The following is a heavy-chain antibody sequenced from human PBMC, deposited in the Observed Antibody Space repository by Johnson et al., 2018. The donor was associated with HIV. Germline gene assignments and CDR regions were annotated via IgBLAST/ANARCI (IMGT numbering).Heavy chain of an antibody. D-gene: IGHD6-19*01. CDR2: IYSGDRT. Sequence: VQLVESGGGLIQPGGSLRLSCAASGFTVSSNYMSWVRQAPGKGLEWVSIIYSGDRTYYADSVQGRFTISRDNSKNTLYLEMNSLRAEDTAVYYCARDRYSSGWFFDAFDIWGQGTMVTVSS. V-gene: IGHV3-53*01. CDR1: GFTVSSNY. J-gene: IGHJ3*02. CDR3: ARDRYSSGWFFDAFDI.